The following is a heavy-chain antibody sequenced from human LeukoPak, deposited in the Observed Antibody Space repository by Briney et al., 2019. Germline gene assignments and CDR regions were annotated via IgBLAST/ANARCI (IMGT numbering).Heavy chain of an antibody. CDR3: ARTSARGRFLEWYAFDI. D-gene: IGHD3-3*01. CDR1: GGSISSSSYY. V-gene: IGHV4-39*01. CDR2: IYYSGST. Sequence: SETLSLTCTVSGGSISSSSYYWGWIRQPPGKELEWIGSIYYSGSTYYNPSLKSRVTISVDTSKNQFSLKLSSVTAADTAVYYCARTSARGRFLEWYAFDIWGQGTMVTVSS. J-gene: IGHJ3*02.